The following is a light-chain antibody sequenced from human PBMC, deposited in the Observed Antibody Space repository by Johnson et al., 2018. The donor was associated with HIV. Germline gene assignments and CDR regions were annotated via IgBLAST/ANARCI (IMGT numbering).Light chain of an antibody. V-gene: IGLV1-51*02. J-gene: IGLJ1*01. CDR1: ISNIGNNY. CDR3: GTWDGGLSIYV. CDR2: ENN. Sequence: QSVLTQPPSVSAATGQKVTISCSGSISNIGNNYVSWYQQLPGTAPKLLIYENNKRPSGIPDRFSGSKSGTSATLGIPGLRTGDEADYYCGTWDGGLSIYVFGTGTEVTVL.